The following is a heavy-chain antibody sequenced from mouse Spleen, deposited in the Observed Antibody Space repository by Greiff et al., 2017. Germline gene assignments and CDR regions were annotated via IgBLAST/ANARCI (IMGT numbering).Heavy chain of an antibody. CDR3: ARNYYRYEGFDY. Sequence: VQLQQSGAELARPGASVKLSCKASGYTFTSYGISWVKQRTGQGLEWIGEIYPRSGNTYYNEKFKGKATLTADKSSSTAYMELRSLTSEDSAVYFCARNYYRYEGFDYWGQGTTLTVSS. V-gene: IGHV1-81*01. CDR2: IYPRSGNT. CDR1: GYTFTSYG. D-gene: IGHD2-14*01. J-gene: IGHJ2*01.